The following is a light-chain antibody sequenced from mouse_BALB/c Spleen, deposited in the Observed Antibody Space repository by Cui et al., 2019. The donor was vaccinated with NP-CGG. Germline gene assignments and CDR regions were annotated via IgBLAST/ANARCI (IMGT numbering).Light chain of an antibody. Sequence: QAIVTQDSAPITSPGETVTPTCRSSTGAVTTSNYANWVQEKSDHLFTGLIGGTNNRVPGVPARFSGSLIGDKAALTITGAQTEDEAIYFCALWYSNHWVFGGGTKTDCP. V-gene: IGLV1*01. CDR2: GTN. CDR1: TGAVTTSNY. CDR3: ALWYSNHWV. J-gene: IGLJ1*01.